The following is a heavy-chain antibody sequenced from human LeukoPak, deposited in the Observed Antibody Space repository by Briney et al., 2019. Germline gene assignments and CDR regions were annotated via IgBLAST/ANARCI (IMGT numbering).Heavy chain of an antibody. CDR2: ISGSGGTA. V-gene: IGHV3-23*01. CDR3: ARGRSPDYWYFDL. CDR1: GFTFSIYA. Sequence: GGSLRLSCAASGFTFSIYAMGWVRQAPGKGLEWVSAISGSGGTAYYADSVKGRFTGSRDNSKNTLYLEMNSLRAGDTAVYYCARGRSPDYWYFDLWGRGTLVTVSS. J-gene: IGHJ2*01.